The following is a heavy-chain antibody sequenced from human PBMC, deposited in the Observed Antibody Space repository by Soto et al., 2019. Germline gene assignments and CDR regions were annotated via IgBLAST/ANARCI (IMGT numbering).Heavy chain of an antibody. CDR3: ARDRDYDILTGSRVPYYYYYGMDV. D-gene: IGHD3-9*01. V-gene: IGHV1-69*04. Sequence: SVKVSCKASGGTFSSYTISWVRQAPGQGLEWMGRIIPILGIANYAQKFQGRFTITADKSTSTAYMELSSLRSEDTAVYYCARDRDYDILTGSRVPYYYYYGMDVWGQGTTVTVSS. CDR2: IIPILGIA. J-gene: IGHJ6*02. CDR1: GGTFSSYT.